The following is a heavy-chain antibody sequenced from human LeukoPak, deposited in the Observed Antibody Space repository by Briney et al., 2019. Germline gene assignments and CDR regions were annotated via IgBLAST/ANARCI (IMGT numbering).Heavy chain of an antibody. CDR1: GGSIRSSTYY. D-gene: IGHD3-22*01. CDR2: IYYGGNT. CDR3: ARHDSSGPYNAFDF. Sequence: SETLSLTCTVSGGSIRSSTYYWGWIRQPPGKGLEWVGSIYYGGNTYYNPSLKSRLTISVDTSKNQFSLNLSSVTAADTAVYYCARHDSSGPYNAFDFWGQGTMVTVSS. J-gene: IGHJ3*01. V-gene: IGHV4-39*01.